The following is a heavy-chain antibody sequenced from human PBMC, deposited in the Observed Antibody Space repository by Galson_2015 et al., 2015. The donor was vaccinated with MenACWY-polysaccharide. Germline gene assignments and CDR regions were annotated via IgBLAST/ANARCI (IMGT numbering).Heavy chain of an antibody. J-gene: IGHJ4*02. D-gene: IGHD1-1*01. V-gene: IGHV3-23*01. Sequence: SLRLSCAASGFTFTSYTMSWIRQAPGKGPEWVTVISLDDRNTYYADPVKGRFTISRDNSKNTLYLQMHDLRAEDTAVYYCVKAHETSGWNRGPGYWGQGTLVTVSS. CDR3: VKAHETSGWNRGPGY. CDR1: GFTFTSYT. CDR2: ISLDDRNT.